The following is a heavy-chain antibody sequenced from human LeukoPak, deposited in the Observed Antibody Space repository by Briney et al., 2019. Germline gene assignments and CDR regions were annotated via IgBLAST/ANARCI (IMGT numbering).Heavy chain of an antibody. CDR1: GGSISSSSYY. D-gene: IGHD6-13*01. J-gene: IGHJ6*03. CDR3: ARGASSSWYGNYYYYMDV. Sequence: PSETLSLTCTVSGGSISSSSYYWGWIRQPPGKGLEWIGSIYYSGSTYYNPSLKSRVTISVDTSKNQFSLKLSSVTAADTAVYYCARGASSSWYGNYYYYMDVWGKGTTVTVSS. V-gene: IGHV4-39*07. CDR2: IYYSGST.